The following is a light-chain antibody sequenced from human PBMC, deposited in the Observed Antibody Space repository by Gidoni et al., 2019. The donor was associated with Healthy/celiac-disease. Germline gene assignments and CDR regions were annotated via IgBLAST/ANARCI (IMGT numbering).Light chain of an antibody. CDR1: QSISSW. CDR2: KAS. V-gene: IGKV1-5*03. CDR3: QQYNSYVT. J-gene: IGKJ3*01. Sequence: DIQMTQSPSTLSASVGDRVTITCRASQSISSWLAWYQQKPGKAPKLLIYKASSLESGVPSRFSGNGTGTEINLTISSLQADDFATYYCQQYNSYVTFXPXTKVDIK.